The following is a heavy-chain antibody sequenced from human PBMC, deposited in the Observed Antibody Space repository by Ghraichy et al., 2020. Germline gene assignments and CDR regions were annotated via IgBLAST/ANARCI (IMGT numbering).Heavy chain of an antibody. CDR3: ARVGEGVVVPAAVDY. CDR1: GFTFSSYS. J-gene: IGHJ4*02. V-gene: IGHV3-48*01. Sequence: GGSLRLSCAASGFTFSSYSMNWVRQAPGKGLEWVSYISSSSSTIYYADSVKGRFTISRDNAKNSLYLQMNSLRAEDTAVYYCARVGEGVVVPAAVDYWGQGTLVTVSS. D-gene: IGHD2-2*01. CDR2: ISSSSSTI.